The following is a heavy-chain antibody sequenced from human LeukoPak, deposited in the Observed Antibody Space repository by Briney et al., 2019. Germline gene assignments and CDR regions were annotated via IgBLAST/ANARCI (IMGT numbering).Heavy chain of an antibody. V-gene: IGHV3-49*04. Sequence: PGRSLRLSCTASGFTFGDYAMSWVRRAPGKGLEWVGFIRSKAYGGTTEYAASVKGRFTISRDDSKSIAYLQMNSLKTEDTAVYYCTRGSSSSWYPAAFDYWGQGTLVTVSS. CDR2: IRSKAYGGTT. CDR3: TRGSSSSWYPAAFDY. CDR1: GFTFGDYA. D-gene: IGHD6-13*01. J-gene: IGHJ4*02.